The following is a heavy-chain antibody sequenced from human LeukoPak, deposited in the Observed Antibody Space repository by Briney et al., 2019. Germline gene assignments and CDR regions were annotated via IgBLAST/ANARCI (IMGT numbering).Heavy chain of an antibody. CDR1: GGTFSSYA. V-gene: IGHV1-8*03. J-gene: IGHJ4*02. CDR2: MNPNSGNT. D-gene: IGHD3-10*01. CDR3: GRVTDRGFDY. Sequence: ASVKVSCKASGGTFSSYAINWVRQATGQGLEWMGWMNPNSGNTGYAQKFQGRVTITRNTSISTAYMELSSLRSEDTAVYYCGRVTDRGFDYWGQGTLVTVSS.